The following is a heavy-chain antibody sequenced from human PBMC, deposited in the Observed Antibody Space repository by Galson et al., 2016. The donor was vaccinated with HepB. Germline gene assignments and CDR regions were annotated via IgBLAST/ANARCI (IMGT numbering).Heavy chain of an antibody. CDR3: ARYDFWSGPFDY. J-gene: IGHJ4*02. Sequence: LEWMGIIYPGDSETRYSPSFQGQVTISADKSISTAYLQWSSLKASDTAMYYCARYDFWSGPFDYWGQGTLVTVSS. CDR2: IYPGDSET. V-gene: IGHV5-51*01. D-gene: IGHD3-3*01.